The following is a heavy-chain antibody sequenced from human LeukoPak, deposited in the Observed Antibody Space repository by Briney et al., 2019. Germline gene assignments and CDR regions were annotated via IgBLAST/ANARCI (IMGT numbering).Heavy chain of an antibody. CDR1: GYTFTSYY. J-gene: IGHJ3*02. CDR2: INPSGGST. D-gene: IGHD2-15*01. Sequence: ASVKVSCKASGYTFTSYYMHWVRQAPGQGLEWMGIINPSGGSTSYAQKFQGRVTMTRDTSMSTVYMELSSLRSEDTAVYYCARWVEEDPLDDAFDIWGQGTMVTVSS. V-gene: IGHV1-46*01. CDR3: ARWVEEDPLDDAFDI.